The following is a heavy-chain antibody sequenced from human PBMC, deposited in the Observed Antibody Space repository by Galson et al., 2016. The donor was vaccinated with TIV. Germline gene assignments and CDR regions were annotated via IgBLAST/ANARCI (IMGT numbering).Heavy chain of an antibody. J-gene: IGHJ3*01. V-gene: IGHV5-51*01. Sequence: QSGAEVKKPGESLKISCQSSGYKFNSYWIGWVRQMPGKGPEWMGIIYPGDSDSRKSPSFQGQVTMSVDKSINTAYLQLSSLKASDTAMYYCERQSENAYDVWGQGTLVAVSS. CDR1: GYKFNSYW. CDR2: IYPGDSDS. CDR3: ERQSENAYDV.